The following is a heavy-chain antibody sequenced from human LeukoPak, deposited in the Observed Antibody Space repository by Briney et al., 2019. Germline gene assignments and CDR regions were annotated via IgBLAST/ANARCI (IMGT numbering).Heavy chain of an antibody. V-gene: IGHV4-34*01. Sequence: SETLSLTCAVYGGSFNGYYWSWIRQPPGKGLDWIGEINHSGSTNYNPSLKSRVTTSVDTSKNQFSLKLSSVTAADTAVYYCARARSWYGRFDYWGQGTLVTVSS. CDR3: ARARSWYGRFDY. D-gene: IGHD6-13*01. J-gene: IGHJ4*02. CDR2: INHSGST. CDR1: GGSFNGYY.